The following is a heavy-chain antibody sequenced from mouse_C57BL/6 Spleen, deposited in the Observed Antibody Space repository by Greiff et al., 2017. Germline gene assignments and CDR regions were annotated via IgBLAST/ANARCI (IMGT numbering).Heavy chain of an antibody. CDR3: ASSGTTVVAKNPFAY. V-gene: IGHV1-64*01. J-gene: IGHJ3*01. CDR1: GYTFTSYW. Sequence: QVQLQQPGAELVKPGASVKLSCKASGYTFTSYWMHWVKQRPGQGLEWIGMIHPNSGSTNYNEKFKSKATLTVDKSSSTAYMQLSSLTSEDSAVYYCASSGTTVVAKNPFAYWGQGTLVTVSA. CDR2: IHPNSGST. D-gene: IGHD1-1*01.